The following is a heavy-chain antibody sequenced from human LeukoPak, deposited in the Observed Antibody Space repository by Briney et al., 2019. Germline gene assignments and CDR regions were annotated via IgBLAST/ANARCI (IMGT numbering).Heavy chain of an antibody. V-gene: IGHV1-2*02. D-gene: IGHD2-21*01. CDR1: GYTFTGYY. CDR2: INPNSGGT. J-gene: IGHJ4*02. Sequence: ASVKVSCKASGYTFTGYYMHWVRQAPGQGLEWMGWINPNSGGTNYAQKFQGRVTMTRDTSISTAYMEPSRLRSDDTAVYYCARRGLSHSAKEVYFDYWGQGTLVTVSP. CDR3: ARRGLSHSAKEVYFDY.